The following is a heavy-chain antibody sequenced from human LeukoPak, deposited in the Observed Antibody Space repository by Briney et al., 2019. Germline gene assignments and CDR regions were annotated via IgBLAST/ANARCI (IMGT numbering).Heavy chain of an antibody. J-gene: IGHJ4*02. D-gene: IGHD3-10*01. CDR2: ISSSSIYI. Sequence: PGGSLRLSCAASGFTFSSYSMNWVRQAPGKGLEWVSSISSSSIYIYYADSVKGRFTISRDNAKNSLYLQMNSLRAEDTAVYYCAKDLGRYVERISMVRGPPPYENWFQGTLVTVSS. V-gene: IGHV3-21*01. CDR1: GFTFSSYS. CDR3: AKDLGRYVERISMVRGPPPYEN.